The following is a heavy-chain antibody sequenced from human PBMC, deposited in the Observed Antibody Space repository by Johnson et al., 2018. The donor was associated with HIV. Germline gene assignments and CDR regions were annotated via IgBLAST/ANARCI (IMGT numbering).Heavy chain of an antibody. CDR2: IYSGGST. V-gene: IGHV3-66*01. D-gene: IGHD3-22*01. CDR1: GFTVSSNY. J-gene: IGHJ3*02. CDR3: ARYLTYDYASSTYVRAFDI. Sequence: VQLVESGGGVVQPGGSLRLSCAASGFTVSSNYMSWVRQAPGKGLEWVSVIYSGGSTYYADSVKGRFTISRDNSKNSLYLQMNSLRAEDTAVYYCARYLTYDYASSTYVRAFDIWGQGTMVTVSS.